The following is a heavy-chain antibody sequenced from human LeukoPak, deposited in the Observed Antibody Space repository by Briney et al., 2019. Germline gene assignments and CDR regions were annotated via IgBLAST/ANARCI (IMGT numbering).Heavy chain of an antibody. V-gene: IGHV1-18*01. CDR3: ARDVPGSIGTTARFDP. CDR1: GYTSSDYG. CDR2: ISTNNGNT. Sequence: ASVKVSCESSGYTSSDYGISWMRQAPGQGLEWMGWISTNNGNTNYAQQFQGRVTMTTDTSTSTAYMELRSLKSDDTAVYYCARDVPGSIGTTARFDPWGQGTLVTVSS. D-gene: IGHD1-1*01. J-gene: IGHJ5*02.